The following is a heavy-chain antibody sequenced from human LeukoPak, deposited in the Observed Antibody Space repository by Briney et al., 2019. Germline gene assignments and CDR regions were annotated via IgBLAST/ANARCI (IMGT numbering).Heavy chain of an antibody. D-gene: IGHD3-22*01. J-gene: IGHJ1*01. Sequence: SQTLSLTCAISGDSVSSNSAAWNWIRQSPSRDLEWLGRTYYRSEWYNDYAVSVKSRININPDTSKSQFSLQLNSVTPEDTAVYYCAQADSTGYFYFQHWGQGTLVTVSS. CDR2: TYYRSEWYN. CDR3: AQADSTGYFYFQH. CDR1: GDSVSSNSAA. V-gene: IGHV6-1*01.